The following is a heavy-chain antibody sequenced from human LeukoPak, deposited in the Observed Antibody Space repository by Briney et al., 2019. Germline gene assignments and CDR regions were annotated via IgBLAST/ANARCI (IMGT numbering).Heavy chain of an antibody. Sequence: SETLSLTCTVSGGSISSSSYYWGWIRQPPGKGLEWIGSIYYSGSTYYNPSLKSRVTISVDTSKNQFSLKLSSVTAADTAVYYCARHWFGELFPDYWGQGTLVTVSS. CDR3: ARHWFGELFPDY. D-gene: IGHD3-10*01. CDR1: GGSISSSSYY. V-gene: IGHV4-39*01. CDR2: IYYSGST. J-gene: IGHJ4*02.